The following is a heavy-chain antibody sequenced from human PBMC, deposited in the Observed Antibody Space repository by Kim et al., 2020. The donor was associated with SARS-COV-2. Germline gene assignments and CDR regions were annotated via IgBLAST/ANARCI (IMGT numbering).Heavy chain of an antibody. V-gene: IGHV3-30*04. CDR3: ARDSGYSGYDQTNVDY. J-gene: IGHJ4*02. Sequence: GGSLRLSCAASGFTFSSYAMHWVRQAPGKGLEWVAVISYDGSNKYYADSVKGRFTISRDNSKNTLYLQMNSLRAEDTAVYYCARDSGYSGYDQTNVDYWGQGTLVTVSS. D-gene: IGHD5-12*01. CDR2: ISYDGSNK. CDR1: GFTFSSYA.